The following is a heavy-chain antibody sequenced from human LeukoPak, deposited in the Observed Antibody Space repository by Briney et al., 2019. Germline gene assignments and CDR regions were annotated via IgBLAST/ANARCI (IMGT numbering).Heavy chain of an antibody. V-gene: IGHV3-23*01. CDR3: AKPSGRHPNYDFEH. CDR2: ISDSGRET. D-gene: IGHD1-26*01. Sequence: HPGGSLRLSCAASGFTFSSHAMSWVRQAPGKGLEWVSAISDSGRETFYTDSVKGRFTISRDNSKNTLYLEMNSLRAEDTAVYYCAKPSGRHPNYDFEHWGQGTLVTVSS. CDR1: GFTFSSHA. J-gene: IGHJ4*02.